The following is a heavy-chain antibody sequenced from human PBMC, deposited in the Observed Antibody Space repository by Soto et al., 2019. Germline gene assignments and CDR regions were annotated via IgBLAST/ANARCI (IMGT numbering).Heavy chain of an antibody. CDR3: ARHFTVNGAPTRAPYYYYGMGV. V-gene: IGHV4-39*01. Sequence: SETLSLTCTGSGGSISSSSDYWGWIRQPPGKGGKGFGSIYYSGSTYYNPSLKSRVTISVDTYKNQFSLKLSSVTAAHTAVYYCARHFTVNGAPTRAPYYYYGMGVWARGPRYPAPQ. D-gene: IGHD4-17*01. J-gene: IGHJ6*04. CDR1: GGSISSSSDY. CDR2: IYYSGST.